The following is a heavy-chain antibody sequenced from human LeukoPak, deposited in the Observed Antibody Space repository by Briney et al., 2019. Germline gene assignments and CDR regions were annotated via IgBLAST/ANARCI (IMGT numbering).Heavy chain of an antibody. J-gene: IGHJ4*02. D-gene: IGHD3-22*01. CDR1: GFTFKKYA. Sequence: GGSLRLSCSASGFTFKKYAMHWVRQAPGKGLEYVSAINSNGGRTYYADLVKGRFTISRDNSKNTLFLQMSSLRVEDTAVYYCVKDLYYDNSGYYSGAFDYTGQGTLVTVSS. CDR3: VKDLYYDNSGYYSGAFDY. V-gene: IGHV3-64D*06. CDR2: INSNGGRT.